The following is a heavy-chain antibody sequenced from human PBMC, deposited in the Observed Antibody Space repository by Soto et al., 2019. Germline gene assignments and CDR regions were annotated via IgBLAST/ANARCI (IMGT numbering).Heavy chain of an antibody. CDR1: GASVSSNSFY. CDR2: IFYSGSS. J-gene: IGHJ4*02. Sequence: PSETLSLTCTVSGASVSSNSFYWGWIRRPPGRGLEWIGSIFYSGSSYYNASLKSRVTMSVDTSKNQFSLKLSSVTAADTAVYYCARHDSGPLDNWGQGTLVTVSS. D-gene: IGHD2-21*01. V-gene: IGHV4-39*01. CDR3: ARHDSGPLDN.